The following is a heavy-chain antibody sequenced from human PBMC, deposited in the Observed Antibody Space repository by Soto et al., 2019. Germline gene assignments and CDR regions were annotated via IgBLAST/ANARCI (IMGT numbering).Heavy chain of an antibody. CDR2: IYYSGST. D-gene: IGHD2-2*02. V-gene: IGHV4-39*01. CDR1: GGSISSSSYY. J-gene: IGHJ6*02. Sequence: SETLSLTCTVSGGSISSSSYYWGWIRQPPGKGLEWIGSIYYSGSTYYNPSLKSRVTISVDTSKNQFSLKLSSVTAADTAVYYSARQGPIPFAQPDHYYYCTDVWDQETTHTVFS. CDR3: ARQGPIPFAQPDHYYYCTDV.